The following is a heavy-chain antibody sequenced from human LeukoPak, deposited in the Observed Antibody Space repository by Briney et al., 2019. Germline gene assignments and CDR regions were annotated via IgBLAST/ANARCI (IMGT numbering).Heavy chain of an antibody. V-gene: IGHV1-69*04. CDR2: IIPILGIA. CDR1: GYTFTGYY. D-gene: IGHD2-2*02. J-gene: IGHJ6*02. CDR3: ARGTYCSSTSCYRFYYYYYGMDV. Sequence: ASVKVSCKASGYTFTGYYMHWVRQAPGQGLEWMGRIIPILGIANYAQKFQGRVTITADKSTSTAYMELSSLRSEDTAVYYCARGTYCSSTSCYRFYYYYYGMDVWGQGTTVTVSS.